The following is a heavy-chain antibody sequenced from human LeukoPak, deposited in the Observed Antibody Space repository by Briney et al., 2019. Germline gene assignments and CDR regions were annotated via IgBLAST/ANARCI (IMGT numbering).Heavy chain of an antibody. D-gene: IGHD5-24*01. J-gene: IGHJ4*02. CDR1: GYTFTGYY. CDR3: ARDSLEMATIPFDY. V-gene: IGHV1-2*02. CDR2: TNPNSGGT. Sequence: ASVKVSCKASGYTFTGYYMHWLRQAPAQGLEWMGWTNPNSGGTNYAQKFQGRVTMTRDTSISTAYMELSRLRSGDTAVYYCARDSLEMATIPFDYWGQGTLVTVSS.